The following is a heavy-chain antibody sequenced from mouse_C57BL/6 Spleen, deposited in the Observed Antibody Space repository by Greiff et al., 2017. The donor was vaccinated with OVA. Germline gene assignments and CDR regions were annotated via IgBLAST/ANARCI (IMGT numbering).Heavy chain of an antibody. V-gene: IGHV6-3*01. J-gene: IGHJ3*01. CDR1: GFTFSNYW. D-gene: IGHD2-5*01. Sequence: EVMLVESGGGLVQPGGSMKLSCVASGFTFSNYWMNWVRQSPEKGLEWVAQIRLKSDNYATHYAESVKGRFTISRDDSKSSVYLQMNNLRAEDTGIYYCTGSNHVFFAHWGQGTLVTVSA. CDR3: TGSNHVFFAH. CDR2: IRLKSDNYAT.